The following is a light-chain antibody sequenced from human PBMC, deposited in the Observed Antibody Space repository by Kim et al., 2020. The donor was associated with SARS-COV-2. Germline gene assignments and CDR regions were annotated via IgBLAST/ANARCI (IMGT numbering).Light chain of an antibody. V-gene: IGKV3-20*01. CDR2: GAS. CDR3: RQYGSALIT. J-gene: IGKJ5*01. Sequence: SPGESPTHSCRASQGVSSGYLAWYQHKPGQAPRLLIYGASSRATGIPDRFSGSGSGTDFTLTISRLEPDDCAVYYCRQYGSALITFGQGTRWGIK. CDR1: QGVSSGY.